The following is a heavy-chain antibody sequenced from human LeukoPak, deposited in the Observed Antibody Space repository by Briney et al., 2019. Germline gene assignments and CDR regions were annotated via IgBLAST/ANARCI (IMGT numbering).Heavy chain of an antibody. V-gene: IGHV4-34*01. Sequence: SETLSLTCAVYGGSFSGYYWSWIRQPPGKGLEWIGEINHSGSTNYNPSLKSRVTISVDTSKNQFSLKLSSVTAADTAVYYCARSPESGYYFDYWGQGTLVTVSS. CDR3: ARSPESGYYFDY. CDR2: INHSGST. D-gene: IGHD3-10*01. J-gene: IGHJ4*02. CDR1: GGSFSGYY.